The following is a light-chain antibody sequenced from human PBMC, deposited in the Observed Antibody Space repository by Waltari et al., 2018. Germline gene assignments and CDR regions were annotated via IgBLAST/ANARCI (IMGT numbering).Light chain of an antibody. CDR1: KCSRSG. J-gene: IGKJ4*01. CDR2: GAS. V-gene: IGKV1-12*01. Sequence: TGRASKCSRSGCDLYQQKPGKAPNLLIYGASNLQSGVPSRFSGSGSGTDLTLTISSRQPEEFATYYCQEANRFPLFGGGTKVEMK. CDR3: QEANRFPL.